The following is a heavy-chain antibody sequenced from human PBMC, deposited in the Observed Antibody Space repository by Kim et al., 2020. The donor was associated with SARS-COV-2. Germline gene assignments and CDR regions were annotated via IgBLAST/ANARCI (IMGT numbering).Heavy chain of an antibody. D-gene: IGHD2-21*01. J-gene: IGHJ6*02. CDR1: GYIFTNFA. CDR2: ISVYNGNT. CDR3: AREGIIPDV. V-gene: IGHV1-18*01. Sequence: ASVKVSCKASGYIFTNFAISWVRQAPGQGLEWMGWISVYNGNTNYAQRLQGRVTMTTDTSTSTAYMELRSLRSDDTAVYYCAREGIIPDVWGQGTTVTVSS.